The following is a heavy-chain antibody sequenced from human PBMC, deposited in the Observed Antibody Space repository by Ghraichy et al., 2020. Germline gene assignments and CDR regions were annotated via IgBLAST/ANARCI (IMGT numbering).Heavy chain of an antibody. CDR3: ARGGKSRGY. V-gene: IGHV4-34*01. Sequence: GGSFSGYYWSWIRQPPGKGLEWIGEINHSGSTNYNPSLKSRVTISVDTSKNQFSLKLSSVTAADTAVYYCARGGKSRGYWGQGTLVTVSS. CDR2: INHSGST. CDR1: GGSFSGYY. D-gene: IGHD1-14*01. J-gene: IGHJ4*02.